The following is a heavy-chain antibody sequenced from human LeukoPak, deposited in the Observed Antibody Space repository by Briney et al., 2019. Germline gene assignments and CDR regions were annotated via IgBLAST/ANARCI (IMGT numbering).Heavy chain of an antibody. CDR2: ISGSGGST. D-gene: IGHD6-13*01. J-gene: IGHJ6*02. Sequence: GGSLRLSCAASGFTVSSYAMSWVRQAPGKGLESVSAISGSGGSTYYADPVKGRFTISRDNSKNTLYLQMNSLRAEDTAVYYCAKDHGYSSSWSTGYYGMDVWGQGTTVTVSS. V-gene: IGHV3-23*01. CDR1: GFTVSSYA. CDR3: AKDHGYSSSWSTGYYGMDV.